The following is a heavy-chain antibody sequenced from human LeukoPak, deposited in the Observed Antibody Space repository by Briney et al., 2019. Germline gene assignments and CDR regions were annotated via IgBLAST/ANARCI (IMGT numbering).Heavy chain of an antibody. CDR3: ARVEEGYGSGRRENYYYYYMDV. CDR2: IHYSGST. CDR1: GGSFSGYY. V-gene: IGHV4-59*01. Sequence: KPSETLSLTCRVYGGSFSGYYWGWIRQPPGKGLEWIGYIHYSGSTNYNPSLKSRVTILVDTSKNQFSLKLSSVTAADTAVYYCARVEEGYGSGRRENYYYYYMDVWGKGTTVTISS. D-gene: IGHD3-10*01. J-gene: IGHJ6*03.